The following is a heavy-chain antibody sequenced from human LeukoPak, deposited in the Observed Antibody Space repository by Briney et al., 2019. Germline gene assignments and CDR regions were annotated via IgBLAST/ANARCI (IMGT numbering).Heavy chain of an antibody. CDR1: GFTFSSYE. V-gene: IGHV3-48*03. CDR3: ARGGNDYYDSSGSNWFDP. CDR2: ISSSGSTI. Sequence: GGSLRLSCAASGFTFSSYEMNWVRQAPGKGLEWVSYISSSGSTIYYADSVKGRFTISRDNAKNSLYLQMNSLRAEDTAVYYCARGGNDYYDSSGSNWFDPWGQGTLVTVSS. J-gene: IGHJ5*02. D-gene: IGHD3-22*01.